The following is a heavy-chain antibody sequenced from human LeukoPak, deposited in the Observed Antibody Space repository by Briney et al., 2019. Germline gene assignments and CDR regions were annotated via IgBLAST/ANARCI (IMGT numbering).Heavy chain of an antibody. CDR2: IIPIFGTT. V-gene: IGHV1-69*13. J-gene: IGHJ6*04. Sequence: SVKVCCKASGATFSSYAISWVRQAPGQGLEWMGGIIPIFGTTNYAQTFQGRVTITADESTSTAYMELSSLRSEDTAVYYCAFGGFNCSSTSCYLDYYYYYGMDVWGKGTTVTVSS. D-gene: IGHD2-2*01. CDR1: GATFSSYA. CDR3: AFGGFNCSSTSCYLDYYYYYGMDV.